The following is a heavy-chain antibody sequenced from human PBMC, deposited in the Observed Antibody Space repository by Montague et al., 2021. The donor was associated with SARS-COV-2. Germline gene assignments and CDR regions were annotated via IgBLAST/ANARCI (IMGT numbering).Heavy chain of an antibody. V-gene: IGHV3-7*01. CDR3: AREFDC. CDR2: VNEDGSEV. J-gene: IGHJ4*02. Sequence: SLRLSCAASGFTFSTYCMNWVRQAPGKGLEWVATVNEDGSEVYCVDSVKGRFTISRDNAKNSLFLQMNSLGAEDTAVYYCAREFDCWGQGTLVTVSS. CDR1: GFTFSTYC.